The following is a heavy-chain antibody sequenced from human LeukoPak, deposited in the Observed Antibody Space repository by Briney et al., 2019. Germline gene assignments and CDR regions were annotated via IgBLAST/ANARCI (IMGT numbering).Heavy chain of an antibody. Sequence: GSLRLSCAASGFTFSSYSMNWVRQAPGKGLEWVSYISSSSSTIYYADSVKGRFTISRDNAKNSLYLQMNNLRDEDTAVYYCARRTSPTDIWGQGTMVTVSS. CDR3: ARRTSPTDI. CDR1: GFTFSSYS. CDR2: ISSSSSTI. J-gene: IGHJ3*02. V-gene: IGHV3-48*02.